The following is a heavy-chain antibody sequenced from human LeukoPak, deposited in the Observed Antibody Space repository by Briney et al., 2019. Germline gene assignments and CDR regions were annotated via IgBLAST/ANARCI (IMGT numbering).Heavy chain of an antibody. J-gene: IGHJ4*02. CDR3: ARVVVRDANNYKDY. CDR1: GYTFTGYY. Sequence: ASVKVSCKASGYTFTGYYMHWVRQAPGQGLEWMGWVNPTSGGTNYAQKFQGRVTMTRDTSISTAYMELSRLRSDDKAVYYCARVVVRDANNYKDYWGQGTLVTVSS. V-gene: IGHV1-2*02. D-gene: IGHD5-24*01. CDR2: VNPTSGGT.